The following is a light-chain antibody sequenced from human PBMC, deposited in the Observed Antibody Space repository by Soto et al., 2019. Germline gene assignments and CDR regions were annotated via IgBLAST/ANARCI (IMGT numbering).Light chain of an antibody. CDR3: SSYTTSNTRQIV. V-gene: IGLV2-14*03. CDR1: SSDVGGYNY. CDR2: DVC. Sequence: QSVLTQPASVSGSPGQSSTISCTSTSSDVGGYNYVSWYQHHPGKAPKLMIYDVCNRPSGVSNRFSGSKSGNTASLTISGLQPEDEADYYCSSYTTSNTRQIVFGTGTKVTVL. J-gene: IGLJ1*01.